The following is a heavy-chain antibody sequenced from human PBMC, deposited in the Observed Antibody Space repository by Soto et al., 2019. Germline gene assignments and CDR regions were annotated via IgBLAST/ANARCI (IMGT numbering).Heavy chain of an antibody. CDR1: GFTFSSYA. V-gene: IGHV3-30-3*01. D-gene: IGHD2-15*01. CDR3: ARDIGARYRLLSPQTVVAAGDYFDY. J-gene: IGHJ4*02. Sequence: QVQLVESGGGVVQPGRSLRLSCAASGFTFSSYAMHWVRQAPGKGLEWVAVISYDGSNKYYADSVKGRFTISRDNSKNTLYLQMNSLRAEDTAVYYGARDIGARYRLLSPQTVVAAGDYFDYWGQGTLVTVSS. CDR2: ISYDGSNK.